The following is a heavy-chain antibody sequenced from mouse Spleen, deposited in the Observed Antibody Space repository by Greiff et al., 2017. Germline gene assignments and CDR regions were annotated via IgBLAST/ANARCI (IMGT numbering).Heavy chain of an antibody. CDR3: AREHYGSSLYWYFDV. V-gene: IGHV1-19*01. D-gene: IGHD1-1*01. CDR2: INPYNGGT. CDR1: GYTFTDYY. J-gene: IGHJ1*01. Sequence: DVKLQESGPVLVKPGASVKMSCKASGYTFTDYYMNWVKQSHGKSLEWIGVINPYNGGTSYNQKFKGKATLTVDKSSSTAYMELNSLTSEDSAVYYCAREHYGSSLYWYFDVWGAGTTVTVSS.